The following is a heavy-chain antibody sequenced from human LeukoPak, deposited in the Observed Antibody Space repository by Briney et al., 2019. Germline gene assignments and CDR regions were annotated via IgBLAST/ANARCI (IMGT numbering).Heavy chain of an antibody. J-gene: IGHJ4*02. Sequence: ESLKISCKGSGYSFPTSWIAWVRHMPGKGLQWMGIIYPGDSDTRYSPSFKGQVTISADKSISTAYLQWSSLKASDTAMYYCARQGYCSGGSCYSNFDYWGQGTLVTVSS. CDR3: ARQGYCSGGSCYSNFDY. CDR1: GYSFPTSW. V-gene: IGHV5-51*01. CDR2: IYPGDSDT. D-gene: IGHD2-15*01.